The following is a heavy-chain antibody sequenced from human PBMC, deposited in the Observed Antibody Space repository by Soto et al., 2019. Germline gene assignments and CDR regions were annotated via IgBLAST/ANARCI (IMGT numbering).Heavy chain of an antibody. Sequence: SETLSLSCAVYGGSFSGYYWTWIRQPPGKGREWIGEINHSGSTNQSPSLKSRVSISVDTSKNQFSLKLRSVTAADTAVYYCARGIRLTLVVQGDAPDKYYFDSWGQGTLVTVSS. V-gene: IGHV4-34*01. J-gene: IGHJ4*02. CDR1: GGSFSGYY. CDR2: INHSGST. CDR3: ARGIRLTLVVQGDAPDKYYFDS. D-gene: IGHD2-15*01.